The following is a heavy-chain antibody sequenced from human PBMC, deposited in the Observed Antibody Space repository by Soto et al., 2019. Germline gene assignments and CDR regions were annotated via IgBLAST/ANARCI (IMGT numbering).Heavy chain of an antibody. CDR2: ILHDGSDE. J-gene: IGHJ3*02. CDR1: GFTFSSYA. Sequence: GGSLRLSCAASGFTFSSYAMHWVRQAPGKGLEWVAVILHDGSDEYYADSVKGRLTVSRNNSKNALNLHMNSLKPEDTAVYFCATAYTYGPDAFDIWGQGTVVTVSS. V-gene: IGHV3-30-3*01. CDR3: ATAYTYGPDAFDI. D-gene: IGHD5-18*01.